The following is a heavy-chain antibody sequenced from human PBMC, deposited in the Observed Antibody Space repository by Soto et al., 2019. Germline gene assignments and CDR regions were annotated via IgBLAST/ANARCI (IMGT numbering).Heavy chain of an antibody. J-gene: IGHJ5*02. Sequence: SETLSLTCTVSGGSISSGDYYWSWIRQPPGKGLEWIGYIYYSGSTYYNPSLKSRVTISVDTSKNQFSLKLSSVTAADTAVYYCASFLAVPAGPKFGWFDPWGQGTLVTVSS. D-gene: IGHD2-2*01. V-gene: IGHV4-30-4*01. CDR1: GGSISSGDYY. CDR3: ASFLAVPAGPKFGWFDP. CDR2: IYYSGST.